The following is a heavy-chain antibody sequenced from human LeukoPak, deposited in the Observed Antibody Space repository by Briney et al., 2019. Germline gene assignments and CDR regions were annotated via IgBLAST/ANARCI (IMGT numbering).Heavy chain of an antibody. J-gene: IGHJ4*02. CDR1: GGTFSSYA. Sequence: SVKVSCKASGGTFSSYAISWVRQAPGQGLEWMGGIIPIFGTANYAQKFQGRVTITTDESTSTAYMELSSLRSEDTAVYYCARDGVQLGMSHYYWGQGTLVTVSS. CDR2: IIPIFGTA. CDR3: ARDGVQLGMSHYY. D-gene: IGHD1-1*01. V-gene: IGHV1-69*05.